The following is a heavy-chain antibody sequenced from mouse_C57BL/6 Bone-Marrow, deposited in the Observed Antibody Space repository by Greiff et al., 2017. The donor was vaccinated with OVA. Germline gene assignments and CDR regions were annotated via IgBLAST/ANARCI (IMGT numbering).Heavy chain of an antibody. CDR2: IGLGSGST. J-gene: IGHJ3*01. Sequence: VQLLQSGAELVKPGASVKISCKASGYTFTDYSITWVKQRPGQGLEWIGKIGLGSGSTYYNETFKGKSTLTADKSSSTPYMQFSSQTSEDTAVYICAEGRYYGSSYGAYWGQGTLVTVSA. V-gene: IGHV1-77*01. CDR3: AEGRYYGSSYGAY. CDR1: GYTFTDYS. D-gene: IGHD1-1*01.